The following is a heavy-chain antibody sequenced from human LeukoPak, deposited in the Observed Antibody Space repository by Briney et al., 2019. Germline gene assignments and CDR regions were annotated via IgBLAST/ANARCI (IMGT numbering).Heavy chain of an antibody. V-gene: IGHV4-4*07. Sequence: SSETLSLTCTVSGGSVSNYYWRWVRQPAGKGLEWIGRIYGSGTTRYNPSLQSRVTMSVDVSKNQFSLKLTSMTAADTAVYFCARGMAEAYDYNWFDPWGQGILVTVSS. CDR1: GGSVSNYY. J-gene: IGHJ5*02. CDR2: IYGSGTT. D-gene: IGHD5-12*01. CDR3: ARGMAEAYDYNWFDP.